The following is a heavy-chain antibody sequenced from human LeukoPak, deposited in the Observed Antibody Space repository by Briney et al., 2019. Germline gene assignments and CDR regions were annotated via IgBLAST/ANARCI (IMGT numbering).Heavy chain of an antibody. V-gene: IGHV4-39*01. D-gene: IGHD3-16*01. J-gene: IGHJ4*02. Sequence: NTSETLSLTCTVPGGSISSSSYYWGWIRQPPGKGLEWIGSIHYSGSTDYNPSLKSRVTISVDKSIHQFSVKLSSVTAADTAVYYCAGPNWYYFDYWGQGTLVTVS. CDR2: IHYSGST. CDR3: AGPNWYYFDY. CDR1: GGSISSSSYY.